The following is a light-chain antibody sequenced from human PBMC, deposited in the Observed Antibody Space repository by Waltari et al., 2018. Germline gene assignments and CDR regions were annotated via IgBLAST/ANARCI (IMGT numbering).Light chain of an antibody. CDR3: QQRSSLPRT. V-gene: IGKV3-11*01. J-gene: IGKJ1*01. CDR1: QSVSNY. Sequence: EIVLTQSPGTLSLSPGERATLPCRASQSVSNYLAWYQQKPGQAPRLLIYEASNRATGIPARFSGGGSGTDFTLTISTLEPEDFAVYYCQQRSSLPRTFGQGTKVEIK. CDR2: EAS.